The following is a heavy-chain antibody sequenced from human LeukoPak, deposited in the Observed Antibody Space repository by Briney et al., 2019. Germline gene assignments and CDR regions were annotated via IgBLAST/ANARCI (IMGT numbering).Heavy chain of an antibody. CDR1: GGSISSSW. CDR3: ARPGSVLRFLEWLSPFDY. D-gene: IGHD3-3*01. Sequence: SETLSLTCAVSGGSISSSWWSWVRQPPGKGLEWIGEINHSGSTNYNPSLKSRVTISVDTSKNQFSLKLSSVTAADTAVYYCARPGSVLRFLEWLSPFDYWGQGTLVTVSS. J-gene: IGHJ4*02. CDR2: INHSGST. V-gene: IGHV4-4*02.